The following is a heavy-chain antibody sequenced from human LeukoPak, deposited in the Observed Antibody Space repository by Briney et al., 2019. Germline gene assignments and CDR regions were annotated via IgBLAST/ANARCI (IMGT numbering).Heavy chain of an antibody. CDR1: GGSFSGYY. D-gene: IGHD6-13*01. Sequence: SETLSLTCAVYGGSFSGYYWSWIRQPPGKGLEWIGEINHSGSTNHNPSLKSRVTISVDTSKNQFSLKLSSVTAADTAVYYCARGTRPYSSSWPRMRRNWFDPWGQGTLVTVSS. V-gene: IGHV4-34*01. CDR2: INHSGST. CDR3: ARGTRPYSSSWPRMRRNWFDP. J-gene: IGHJ5*02.